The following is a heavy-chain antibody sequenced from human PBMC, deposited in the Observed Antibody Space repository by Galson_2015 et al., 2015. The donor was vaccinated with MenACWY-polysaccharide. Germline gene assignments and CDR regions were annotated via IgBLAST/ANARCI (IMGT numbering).Heavy chain of an antibody. D-gene: IGHD2-2*02. CDR2: IRSTSSYI. CDR3: AREREYRLRSDAVDI. V-gene: IGHV3-21*01. Sequence: SLRLSCAASGFTFSGYNMNWVRQAPGKGLEWISSIRSTSSYIYYADSVKGRFTISRDSAKNSMSLQMNNLRVEDTAVSDCAREREYRLRSDAVDISGQGTMGTVAS. CDR1: GFTFSGYN. J-gene: IGHJ3*02.